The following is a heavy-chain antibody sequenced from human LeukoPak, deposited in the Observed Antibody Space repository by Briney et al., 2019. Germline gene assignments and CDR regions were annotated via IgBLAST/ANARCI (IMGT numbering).Heavy chain of an antibody. J-gene: IGHJ4*02. Sequence: PSETLPLTCAVYGGSFSGYYWSWIRQPPGKGLEWIGEIIHSGSTNYNPSLKSRVTISVDTSKNQFSLRLSSVTAADTAVYYCARGYSGYDYSVSAYYFDYWGQGTLVTVSS. CDR2: IIHSGST. D-gene: IGHD5-12*01. CDR1: GGSFSGYY. CDR3: ARGYSGYDYSVSAYYFDY. V-gene: IGHV4-34*12.